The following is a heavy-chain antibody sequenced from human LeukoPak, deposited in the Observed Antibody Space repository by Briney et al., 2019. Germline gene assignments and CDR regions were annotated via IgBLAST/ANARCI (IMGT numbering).Heavy chain of an antibody. J-gene: IGHJ6*03. CDR3: AREGGYSSSWYGVYYYYYYMDV. V-gene: IGHV4-4*07. Sequence: SETLSLTCAVYGGSFGGYYWSWIRQPAGKGLEWIGRIYTSGSTNYNPSLKSRVTMSVDTSKNQFSLKLSSVTAADTAVYYCAREGGYSSSWYGVYYYYYYMDVWGKGTTVTISS. D-gene: IGHD6-13*01. CDR1: GGSFGGYY. CDR2: IYTSGST.